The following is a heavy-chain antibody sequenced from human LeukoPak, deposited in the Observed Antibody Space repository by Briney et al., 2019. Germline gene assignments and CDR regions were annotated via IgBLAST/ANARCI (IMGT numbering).Heavy chain of an antibody. V-gene: IGHV4-59*08. CDR3: ARHGDYYDSSGPDY. CDR1: GGSISSYY. CDR2: IYYSGRT. Sequence: SETLSLTCTVSGGSISSYYWNWIRQPPGKGLEWIGYIYYSGRTNYNPSLRSRVTISVDTPKNQFSLKLSSVTAADTAVYYCARHGDYYDSSGPDYWGQGTLVTVSS. J-gene: IGHJ4*02. D-gene: IGHD3-22*01.